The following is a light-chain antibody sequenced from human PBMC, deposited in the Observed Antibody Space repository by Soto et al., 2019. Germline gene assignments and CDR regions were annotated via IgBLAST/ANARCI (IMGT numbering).Light chain of an antibody. CDR3: QTWGTGIHVV. CDR2: LDSDGSH. CDR1: SGHSSYA. J-gene: IGLJ2*01. V-gene: IGLV4-69*01. Sequence: QSVLTQSPSASASLGASVKLTCTLSSGHSSYAIAWHQQQPEKGPRYLMKLDSDGSHTKGDAIPDRFSGSSSGAERYLTISSLHSEDEADYYFQTWGTGIHVVFGGGTKLTVL.